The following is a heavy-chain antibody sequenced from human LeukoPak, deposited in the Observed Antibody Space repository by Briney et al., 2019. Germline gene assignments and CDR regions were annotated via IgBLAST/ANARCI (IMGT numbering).Heavy chain of an antibody. CDR2: IKQDGSEK. D-gene: IGHD6-13*01. J-gene: IGHJ4*02. V-gene: IGHV3-7*01. CDR3: ARQLYSSSWSAFDY. CDR1: GFTFRSYW. Sequence: GGSLRLSCAASGFTFRSYWMSWVRQAPGKGLEWVANIKQDGSEKYYVDSVKGRFTISRDNAKNSLYPQMNSLRAEDTAVYYCARQLYSSSWSAFDYWGQGTLVTVSS.